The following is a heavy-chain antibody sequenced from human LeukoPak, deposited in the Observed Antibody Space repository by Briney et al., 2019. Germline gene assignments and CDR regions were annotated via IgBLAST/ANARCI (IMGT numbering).Heavy chain of an antibody. CDR2: IMEDGSEK. V-gene: IGHV3-7*01. CDR3: ARVGEWEHRTHEYFQH. Sequence: QSGGSLRLSCAASGFTFTNSWMSWVRQAPGKGLEWVADIMEDGSEKYYVDSLKGRFTISRDNAKNSVYLQMNSLRAEDTAVYYCARVGEWEHRTHEYFQHWGQGTLVTVSS. D-gene: IGHD1-26*01. CDR1: GFTFTNSW. J-gene: IGHJ1*01.